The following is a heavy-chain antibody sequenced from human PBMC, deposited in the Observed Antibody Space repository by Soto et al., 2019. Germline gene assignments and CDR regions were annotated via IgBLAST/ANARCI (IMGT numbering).Heavy chain of an antibody. J-gene: IGHJ6*02. CDR2: MNPNSGNT. V-gene: IGHV1-8*01. CDR1: GYTFTSYD. Sequence: GASVKVSCKASGYTFTSYDINWVRQATGQGLEWMGWMNPNSGNTGYAQKFQGRVTMTRNTSISTAYMELSSLRSEDTAVHYCARVLYLAYSPTHDNSGMDICGQGPTVTVYS. CDR3: ARVLYLAYSPTHDNSGMDI. D-gene: IGHD1-26*01.